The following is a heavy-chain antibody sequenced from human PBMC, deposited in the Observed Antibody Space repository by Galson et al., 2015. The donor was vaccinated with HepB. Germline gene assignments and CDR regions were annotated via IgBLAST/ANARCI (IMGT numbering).Heavy chain of an antibody. CDR1: GFTFDDYA. CDR2: ISWNSGSI. Sequence: SLRLSCAASGFTFDDYAMHWVRQAPGKGLEWVSGISWNSGSIGYADSVKGRFTISRDNAKNSLYLQMNSLRAEDTALYYCAEAPGGGWFDPWGQGTLVTVSS. J-gene: IGHJ5*02. D-gene: IGHD3-10*01. V-gene: IGHV3-9*01. CDR3: AEAPGGGWFDP.